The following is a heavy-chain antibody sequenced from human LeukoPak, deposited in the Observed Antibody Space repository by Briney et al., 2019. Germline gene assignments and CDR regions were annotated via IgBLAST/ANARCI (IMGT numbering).Heavy chain of an antibody. J-gene: IGHJ6*02. CDR2: INPSGGTT. D-gene: IGHD4-17*01. V-gene: IGHV1-46*01. CDR3: AREYGVDGMDV. Sequence: ASVKVSCKASGYSFTSYYMHWVRLAPGQGREWMGIINPSGGTTSYAQKFQGRVTMTRDTSTSTVYMELSSLRSDDTAVYYCAREYGVDGMDVWGLRTTVTVSS. CDR1: GYSFTSYY.